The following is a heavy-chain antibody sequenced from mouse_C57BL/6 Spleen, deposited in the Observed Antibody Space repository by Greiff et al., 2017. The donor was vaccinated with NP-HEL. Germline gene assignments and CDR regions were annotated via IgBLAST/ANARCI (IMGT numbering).Heavy chain of an antibody. V-gene: IGHV3-6*01. Sequence: DVKLVESGPGLVKPSQSLSLTCSVTGYSITSGYYWNWIRQFPGNKLEWMGYISYDGSNNYNPSLKNRISITRDPSKNQFFLKLNSVTTEDTATYYCEREGLSMDYWGQGTSVTVSS. CDR1: GYSITSGYY. D-gene: IGHD3-1*01. CDR3: EREGLSMDY. CDR2: ISYDGSN. J-gene: IGHJ4*01.